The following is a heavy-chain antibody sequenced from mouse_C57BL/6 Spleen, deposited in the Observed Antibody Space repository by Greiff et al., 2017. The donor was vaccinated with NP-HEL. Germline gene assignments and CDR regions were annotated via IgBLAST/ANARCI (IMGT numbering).Heavy chain of an antibody. CDR1: GFNIKDDY. D-gene: IGHD1-1*01. J-gene: IGHJ4*01. CDR2: IDPENGDT. Sequence: EVKLEESGAELVRPGASVKLSCTASGFNIKDDYMHWVKQRPEQGLEWIGWIDPENGDTEYASKFQGKATITADTSSNTAYLQLSSLTSEDTAVYYCTLYYYGSSYDYAMDYWGQGTSVTVSS. V-gene: IGHV14-4*01. CDR3: TLYYYGSSYDYAMDY.